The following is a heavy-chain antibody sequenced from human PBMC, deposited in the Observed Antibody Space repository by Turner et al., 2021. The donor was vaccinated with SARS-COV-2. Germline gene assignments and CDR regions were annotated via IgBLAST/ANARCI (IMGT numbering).Heavy chain of an antibody. CDR2: DDYSGST. CDR1: GGSISNNNYY. V-gene: IGHV4-39*01. Sequence: QLQLQESGPGLVKPSATLSLTCTVSGGSISNNNYYWGWIRQSPGKGLEWIGTDDYSGSTYYNPSLKSRVTISVDTSKNQFSLKLGSVTAAETAVYYCARHGLDILTGVFDYWGQGILVTVSS. J-gene: IGHJ4*02. CDR3: ARHGLDILTGVFDY. D-gene: IGHD3-9*01.